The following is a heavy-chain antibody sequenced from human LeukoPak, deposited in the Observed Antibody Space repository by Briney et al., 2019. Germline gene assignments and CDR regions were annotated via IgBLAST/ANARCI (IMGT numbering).Heavy chain of an antibody. J-gene: IGHJ4*02. CDR3: TWYDSSGYYYIDY. V-gene: IGHV3-49*04. CDR2: IRSKAYGGTT. Sequence: PGGSLRLSCAASGFTFSNYWMSWVRQAPGKGLEWVGFIRSKAYGGTTEYAASVKGRFTISRDDSKTIVYLQMNSLKTEDTAVYYCTWYDSSGYYYIDYWGQGTLVTVSS. D-gene: IGHD3-22*01. CDR1: GFTFSNYW.